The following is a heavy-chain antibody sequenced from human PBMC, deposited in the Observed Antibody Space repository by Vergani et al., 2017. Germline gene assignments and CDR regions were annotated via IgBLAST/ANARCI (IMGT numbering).Heavy chain of an antibody. Sequence: EVQLVESGGGLVQPGRSLRLSCAASGFTFDDYAMHWVRQAPGKGLEWVSGISWNSGSIGYADSVKGRFTISRDNAKNSLYLQMNSLRAEDTALYYCAKDIRKWELLGGWFDPWGQGTLVTVSS. CDR1: GFTFDDYA. D-gene: IGHD1-26*01. V-gene: IGHV3-9*01. J-gene: IGHJ5*02. CDR3: AKDIRKWELLGGWFDP. CDR2: ISWNSGSI.